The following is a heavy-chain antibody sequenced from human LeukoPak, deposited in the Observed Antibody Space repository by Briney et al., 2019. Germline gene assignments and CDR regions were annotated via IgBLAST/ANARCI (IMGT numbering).Heavy chain of an antibody. CDR2: ISSSSTYI. CDR3: ARDNYYYDNVGWFDP. J-gene: IGHJ5*02. V-gene: IGHV3-21*01. Sequence: GGSLTLSCAASGFTFNNYNMNWIRQAPGKGLEWVSSISSSSTYIYYAASVKGRIIISRDDAKNSLFLQLNSLRAEDTAVYYCARDNYYYDNVGWFDPWGQGTLVTVSS. CDR1: GFTFNNYN. D-gene: IGHD3-22*01.